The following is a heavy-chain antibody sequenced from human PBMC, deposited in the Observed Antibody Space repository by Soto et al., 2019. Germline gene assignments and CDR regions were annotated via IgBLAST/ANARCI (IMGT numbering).Heavy chain of an antibody. J-gene: IGHJ5*02. CDR2: IIPFLGIA. D-gene: IGHD3-10*01. Sequence: GASVKVSCKASGDTFSSYTISWVRQAPGQGLEWMGRIIPFLGIANYAQKFQGRVTITADKSTSTAYMELSSLRSEDTAVYYCARVPGNWFDPWGQGTLVTVSS. CDR1: GDTFSSYT. V-gene: IGHV1-69*02. CDR3: ARVPGNWFDP.